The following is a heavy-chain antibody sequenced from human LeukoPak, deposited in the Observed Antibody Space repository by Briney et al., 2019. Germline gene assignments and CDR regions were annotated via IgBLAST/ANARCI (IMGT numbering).Heavy chain of an antibody. CDR1: GFIFSSYW. J-gene: IGHJ6*03. Sequence: GGSLRLSCAASGFIFSSYWMSWVRQAPGKGLEWVANIKQDGSEKYYVDSVKGRFTISRDNAKNSLYLQMNSLRAEDTAVYYCARERIDYYYYYMDVWGKGTTVTVSS. V-gene: IGHV3-7*01. CDR3: ARERIDYYYYYMDV. D-gene: IGHD3-16*02. CDR2: IKQDGSEK.